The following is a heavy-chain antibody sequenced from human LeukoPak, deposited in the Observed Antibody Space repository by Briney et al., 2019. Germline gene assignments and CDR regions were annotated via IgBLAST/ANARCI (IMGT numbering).Heavy chain of an antibody. CDR2: IYYSGST. Sequence: SENLSLTFTVPGGGISSSSHYWGWIRQPPGNGLEWIGSIYYSGSTYYNPSLKSRVTISVYTSKNQFSLKLSSVTAADTAVYYCARGLLLPHFDYWGQGTLVTVSS. CDR1: GGGISSSSHY. CDR3: ARGLLLPHFDY. D-gene: IGHD2-21*02. V-gene: IGHV4-39*07. J-gene: IGHJ4*02.